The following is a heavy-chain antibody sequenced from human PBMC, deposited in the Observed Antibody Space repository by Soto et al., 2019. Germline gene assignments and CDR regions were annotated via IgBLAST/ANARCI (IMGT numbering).Heavy chain of an antibody. Sequence: SETLSLTCAVSGYSISSGYYWGWIRQPPGKGLEWIGSIYHSGSTYYNPSLKSRVTISVDTSKNQFSLKLSSVTAADTAVYYCAREGAYDFWSGDIDYWGQGTLVTVSS. D-gene: IGHD3-3*01. J-gene: IGHJ4*02. CDR3: AREGAYDFWSGDIDY. CDR2: IYHSGST. CDR1: GYSISSGYY. V-gene: IGHV4-38-2*02.